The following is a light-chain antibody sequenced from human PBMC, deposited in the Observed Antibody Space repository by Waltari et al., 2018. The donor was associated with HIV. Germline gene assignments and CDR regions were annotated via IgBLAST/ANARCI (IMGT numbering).Light chain of an antibody. V-gene: IGLV2-14*03. CDR1: TSDVGSYNF. CDR2: DVT. CDR3: SSYANTNSVI. J-gene: IGLJ2*01. Sequence: QSALTQPASVSGSPGQSITISCSGTTSDVGSYNFVSWYQKHPGKAPKLMIHDVTNRASGASTRFSGSKSGKTAYLTISGLQTEDEADYYCSSYANTNSVIVGGGTKRTVL.